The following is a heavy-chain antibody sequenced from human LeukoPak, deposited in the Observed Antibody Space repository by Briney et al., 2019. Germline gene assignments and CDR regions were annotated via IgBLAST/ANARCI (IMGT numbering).Heavy chain of an antibody. D-gene: IGHD1-26*01. CDR1: GFTFSSYA. J-gene: IGHJ4*02. CDR3: AKDIGTGWDLDY. CDR2: IRGDANTR. V-gene: IGHV3-43*02. Sequence: GGSLRLSCAASGFTFSSYAMHWVRQAPGKGPEWLSLIRGDANTRYYGDSMKGRITISRDNSKNSLYLHMNSLRTEDTALYYCAKDIGTGWDLDYWGQGTLVTVSS.